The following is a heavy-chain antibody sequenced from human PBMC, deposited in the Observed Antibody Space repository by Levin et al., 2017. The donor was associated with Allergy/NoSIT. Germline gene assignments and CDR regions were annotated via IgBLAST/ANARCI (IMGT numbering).Heavy chain of an antibody. J-gene: IGHJ4*02. V-gene: IGHV1-18*01. D-gene: IGHD4-17*01. Sequence: GASVKVSCKASGYTFTNYGISWVRQAPGQGIEWMGWISAYTGKTDYTQKLQGRVTMTTDTSTSTAYMELRSLRSDDTAVYYCARDKGLAGVAYWGQGTLVTVSS. CDR1: GYTFTNYG. CDR2: ISAYTGKT. CDR3: ARDKGLAGVAY.